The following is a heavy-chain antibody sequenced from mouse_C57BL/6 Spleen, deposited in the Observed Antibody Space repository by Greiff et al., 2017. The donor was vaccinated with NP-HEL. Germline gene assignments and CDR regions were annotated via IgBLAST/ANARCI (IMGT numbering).Heavy chain of an antibody. Sequence: QVQLQQPGAELVRPGSSVKLSCKASGYTFTSYWMRWVKQRPIQGLEWIGNIDPSDSETHYNQKFKDKATLTVDKSSSTAYMQLSSLTSEDSAVYYCALITTVVAKGDYWGQGTTLTVSS. V-gene: IGHV1-52*01. CDR3: ALITTVVAKGDY. CDR1: GYTFTSYW. J-gene: IGHJ2*01. D-gene: IGHD1-1*01. CDR2: IDPSDSET.